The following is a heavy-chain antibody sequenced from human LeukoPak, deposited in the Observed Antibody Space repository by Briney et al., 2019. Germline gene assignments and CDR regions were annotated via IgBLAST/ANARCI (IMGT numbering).Heavy chain of an antibody. D-gene: IGHD6-6*01. CDR2: IYTGGTT. V-gene: IGHV3-66*01. Sequence: PGGSLRLSCAASGFTVTSDHMNWVRQAPGKGQEWVSIIYTGGTTHYADSLKDRFTISRDDSINTLYLQMNSLRAEDTAVYYCARDSSSYYFDYWGQGTLVTVSS. J-gene: IGHJ4*02. CDR1: GFTVTSDH. CDR3: ARDSSSYYFDY.